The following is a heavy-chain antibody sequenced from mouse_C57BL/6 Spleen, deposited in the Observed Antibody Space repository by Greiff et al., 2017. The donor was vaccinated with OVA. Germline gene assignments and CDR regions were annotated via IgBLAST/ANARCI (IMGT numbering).Heavy chain of an antibody. V-gene: IGHV1-64*01. CDR1: GYTFTSYW. J-gene: IGHJ3*01. CDR3: ARTGVGSAWFAY. D-gene: IGHD1-1*02. CDR2: IHPNSGST. Sequence: KQPGAELVKPGASVKLSCKASGYTFTSYWMHWVKQRPGQGLEWIGMIHPNSGSTNYNEKFKSKATLTVDKSSSTAYMQLSSLTSEDSAIYYCARTGVGSAWFAYWGQGTLVTVSA.